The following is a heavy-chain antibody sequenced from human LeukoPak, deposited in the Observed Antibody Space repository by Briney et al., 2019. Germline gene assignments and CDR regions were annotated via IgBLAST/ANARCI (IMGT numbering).Heavy chain of an antibody. J-gene: IGHJ4*02. CDR1: GGTFSSYA. CDR2: IIPIFGTA. CDR3: ASYYYDSSGYYPLLFDY. Sequence: SVKVSCKASGGTFSSYAISWVRQAPGQGLEWMGGIIPIFGTANYAQKFQGRVTITADKSTSTAYMELSSLRSEDTAVYYCASYYYDSSGYYPLLFDYWGQGTLVTVSS. V-gene: IGHV1-69*06. D-gene: IGHD3-22*01.